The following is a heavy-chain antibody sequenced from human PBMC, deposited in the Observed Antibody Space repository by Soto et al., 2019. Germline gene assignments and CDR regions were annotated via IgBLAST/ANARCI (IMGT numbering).Heavy chain of an antibody. J-gene: IGHJ5*02. CDR1: GYTFTGYY. CDR2: INPNSGGT. Sequence: ASVKVSCKASGYTFTGYYMHWVRQAPGQGLEWMGWINPNSGGTNYAQKFQGRVTMTRDTSISTAYMELSRLRSDDTAVYYCARDRLGVVVPAAISLLGLGPWGQGTLVTAPQ. CDR3: ARDRLGVVVPAAISLLGLGP. D-gene: IGHD2-2*02. V-gene: IGHV1-2*02.